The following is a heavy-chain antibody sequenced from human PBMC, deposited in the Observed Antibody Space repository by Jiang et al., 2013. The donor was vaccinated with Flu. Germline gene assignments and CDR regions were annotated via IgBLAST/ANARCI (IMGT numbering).Heavy chain of an antibody. CDR2: IIPIFGTA. V-gene: IGHV1-69*01. CDR1: GGTFSSYA. CDR3: ASGGYSGYDHNYYGMDV. J-gene: IGHJ6*02. Sequence: SGAEVKKPGSSVKVSCKASGGTFSSYAISWVRQAPGQGLEWMGGIIPIFGTANYAQKFQGRVTITADESTSTAYMELSSLRSEDTAVYYCASGGYSGYDHNYYGMDVWGQGTTVTVSS. D-gene: IGHD5-12*01.